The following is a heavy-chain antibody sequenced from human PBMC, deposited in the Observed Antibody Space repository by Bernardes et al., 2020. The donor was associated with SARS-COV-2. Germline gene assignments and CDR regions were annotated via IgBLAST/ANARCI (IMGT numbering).Heavy chain of an antibody. CDR1: GYTFITSG. D-gene: IGHD3-16*01. CDR2: ISAYNGDT. CDR3: ARGRLI. Sequence: ASVKVSCKASGYTFITSGISWVRQAPGQGLEWMGWISAYNGDTNYAQRLQGRVTMTRNTSISTAYMELSSLRSEDTAVYYCARGRLIWGQGTTVTVSS. J-gene: IGHJ6*02. V-gene: IGHV1-18*01.